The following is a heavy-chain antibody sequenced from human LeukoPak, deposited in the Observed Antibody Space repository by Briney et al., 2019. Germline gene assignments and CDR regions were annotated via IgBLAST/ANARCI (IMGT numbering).Heavy chain of an antibody. CDR2: IIPNSGGT. CDR1: GYTFSDYY. D-gene: IGHD2-2*01. J-gene: IGHJ4*02. CDR3: STEDKYCSSSTCGDS. V-gene: IGHV1-2*02. Sequence: ASVKVACRTSGYTFSDYYMHWVRQAPGQGLEWMGYIIPNSGGTTYAQKFQGRVTMTRDTSISAAYLDLSGLRSDDTAVYYCSTEDKYCSSSTCGDSWGQGTLVTVSS.